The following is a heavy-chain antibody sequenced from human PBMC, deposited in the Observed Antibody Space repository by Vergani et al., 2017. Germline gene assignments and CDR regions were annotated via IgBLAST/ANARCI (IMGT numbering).Heavy chain of an antibody. CDR3: AREQQLDGEGAFDI. J-gene: IGHJ3*02. D-gene: IGHD6-13*01. CDR1: GGPLSRFA. V-gene: IGHV1-69*01. CDR2: IIPILGTT. Sequence: QVQLEQSGAEVRKPGSSVKVSCKASGGPLSRFAIGWVRQAPGQGLEWMGEIIPILGTTNYAQRSRDKFSITADESTGTAYMELTSLTSEDTAVYYCAREQQLDGEGAFDIWGQGTMVTVSS.